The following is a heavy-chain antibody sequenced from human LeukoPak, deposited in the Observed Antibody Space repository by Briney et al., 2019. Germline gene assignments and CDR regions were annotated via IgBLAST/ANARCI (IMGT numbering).Heavy chain of an antibody. J-gene: IGHJ4*02. V-gene: IGHV3-33*01. CDR3: ARPTRNSRLYSLDY. Sequence: PGGSLRLSCAASGFTFSSYGMHWVRQAPGKGLEWVAVMWYDGSNKYYADSVKGRFTISRDNSKNTLYLQMNNLRAEDTAVYYCARPTRNSRLYSLDYWGQGTLVTVSS. D-gene: IGHD2-8*01. CDR2: MWYDGSNK. CDR1: GFTFSSYG.